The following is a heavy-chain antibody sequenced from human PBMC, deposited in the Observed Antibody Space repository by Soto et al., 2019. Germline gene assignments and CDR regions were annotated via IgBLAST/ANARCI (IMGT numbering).Heavy chain of an antibody. CDR2: ISYDGSNK. CDR3: ARERPSSYYYYGMDV. V-gene: IGHV3-30-3*01. CDR1: GFTFSSYA. J-gene: IGHJ6*02. Sequence: GGSLRLSCAASGFTFSSYAMHLVRQAQGKGLEWVAVISYDGSNKYYADSVKGRFTISRDNSKNTLYLQMNSLRAEDTAVYYCARERPSSYYYYGMDVWGQGTTVTVSS.